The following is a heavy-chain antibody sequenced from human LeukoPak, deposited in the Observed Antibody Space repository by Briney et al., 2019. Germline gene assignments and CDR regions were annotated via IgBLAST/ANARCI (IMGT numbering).Heavy chain of an antibody. CDR3: AREFAKAFDY. V-gene: IGHV4-61*02. Sequence: SETLSLTCTVSGGSITSCSYYWSWIRQPAGKGLEWIGRIYTSGSTNYNPSLKSRVTISLDTSKNKFSLKLTSVTAADTAVYYCAREFAKAFDYWGQGTLVTVSS. CDR2: IYTSGST. J-gene: IGHJ4*02. D-gene: IGHD2-21*01. CDR1: GGSITSCSYY.